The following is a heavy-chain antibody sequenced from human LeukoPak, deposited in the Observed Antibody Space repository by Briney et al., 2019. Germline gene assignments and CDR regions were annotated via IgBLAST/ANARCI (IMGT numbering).Heavy chain of an antibody. D-gene: IGHD5-12*01. CDR3: ARDIGSGCNPGRMDV. CDR2: ISSNPGTT. Sequence: PGGSLRLSCAASGFIFSAYSMDWVRQAPGKGLEWVSYISSNPGTTYYADSVKGRFTISRDSAKNSLYLQMNSLRAEDTAVYYCARDIGSGCNPGRMDVWGKGTTVTVSS. CDR1: GFIFSAYS. V-gene: IGHV3-48*04. J-gene: IGHJ6*03.